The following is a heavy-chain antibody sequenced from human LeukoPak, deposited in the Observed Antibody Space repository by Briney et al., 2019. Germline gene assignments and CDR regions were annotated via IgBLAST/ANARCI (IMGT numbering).Heavy chain of an antibody. V-gene: IGHV3-23*01. Sequence: PGGSLRLSCAASGFTFSSYAMSWVRQAPGKGLEWVSAISGSGGSTYYADSVKGRFTISRDNSKNALYLQMNSLRAEDTAVYYCAKLGQYYDFWSGYYTDAFDIWGQETMVTVSS. CDR3: AKLGQYYDFWSGYYTDAFDI. CDR1: GFTFSSYA. D-gene: IGHD3-3*01. CDR2: ISGSGGST. J-gene: IGHJ3*02.